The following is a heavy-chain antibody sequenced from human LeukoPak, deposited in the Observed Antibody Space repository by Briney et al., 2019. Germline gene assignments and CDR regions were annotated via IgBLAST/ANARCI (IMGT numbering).Heavy chain of an antibody. Sequence: GGSLRLSCADSGFTFSAYSMNWVRQAPGKGLEWVSYISSSSSTIYYADSVKGRFTISRDNSKNTLYLQMNSLRAEDTAVYYCARDISSGWYGGFDYWGQGTLVTVSS. V-gene: IGHV3-48*01. D-gene: IGHD6-19*01. J-gene: IGHJ4*02. CDR2: ISSSSSTI. CDR3: ARDISSGWYGGFDY. CDR1: GFTFSAYS.